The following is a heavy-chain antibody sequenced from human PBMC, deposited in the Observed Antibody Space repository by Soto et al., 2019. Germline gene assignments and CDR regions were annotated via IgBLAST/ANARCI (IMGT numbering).Heavy chain of an antibody. J-gene: IGHJ3*01. D-gene: IGHD4-17*01. CDR3: AGDSTDGDFVDAFDV. Sequence: EVQLLESGGGSVQPGGSLRLSCAASGFTFNNYAMHWVRRPPGKGLEWVSSISHSGGTTYYADSVKGRFSISRDTSKNTLYLQMNSLRVEDTAVYYCAGDSTDGDFVDAFDVWGQGTMVTVSS. CDR2: ISHSGGTT. V-gene: IGHV3-23*01. CDR1: GFTFNNYA.